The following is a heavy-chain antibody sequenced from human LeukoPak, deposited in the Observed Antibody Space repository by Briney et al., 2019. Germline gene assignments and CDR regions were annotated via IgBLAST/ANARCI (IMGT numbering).Heavy chain of an antibody. D-gene: IGHD3-22*01. CDR1: GFTFSSYG. CDR2: IWYDGSNK. Sequence: GGSLRLSCAASGFTFSSYGMHWVRQAPGKGLEWVAVIWYDGSNKYYADSVKGRFTISRDNSKNTLYLQMNSLRAEDTAVYYCARESSYYYYDSSGYSFQHWGQGTLVTVSS. J-gene: IGHJ1*01. CDR3: ARESSYYYYDSSGYSFQH. V-gene: IGHV3-33*01.